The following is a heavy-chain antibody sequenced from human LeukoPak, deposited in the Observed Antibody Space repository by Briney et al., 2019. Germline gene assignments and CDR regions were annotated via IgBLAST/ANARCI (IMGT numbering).Heavy chain of an antibody. V-gene: IGHV4-38-2*02. CDR1: GYSISSGYY. Sequence: SETLFLTCTVSGYSISSGYYWGWIRQPPGKGLEWIGSIYHSGSTYYNPSLKSRVTISVDTSKNQFSLKLSSVTAADTAVYYCARTQLWFGFDYWGQGTLVTVSS. J-gene: IGHJ4*02. D-gene: IGHD5-18*01. CDR2: IYHSGST. CDR3: ARTQLWFGFDY.